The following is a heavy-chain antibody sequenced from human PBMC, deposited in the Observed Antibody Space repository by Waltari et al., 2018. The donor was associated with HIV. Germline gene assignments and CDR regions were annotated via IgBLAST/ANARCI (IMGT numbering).Heavy chain of an antibody. CDR2: INTKTGNP. CDR3: ARGPGRSLDY. CDR1: GYTLTNYA. J-gene: IGHJ4*02. Sequence: QVQLEQSGSELKKPGASVKVSCKASGYTLTNYAMKWVRQAPGQGLEWVGWINTKTGNPTYAQGFTGRFVFSLDTSVSTAYLQISSLKPEDTAVYFCARGPGRSLDYWGQGTLVTVSS. V-gene: IGHV7-4-1*02. D-gene: IGHD3-10*01.